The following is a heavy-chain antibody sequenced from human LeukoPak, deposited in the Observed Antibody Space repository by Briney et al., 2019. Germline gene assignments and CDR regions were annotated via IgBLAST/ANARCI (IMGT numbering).Heavy chain of an antibody. D-gene: IGHD2-2*01. V-gene: IGHV3-21*06. CDR2: ISSSRSGSKSYI. CDR3: ARDCTSATCYSGLDV. J-gene: IGHJ6*02. CDR1: GFTFSFYS. Sequence: PGGSLRLSCVASGFTFSFYSMNWVRQAPGKGLEWVSSISSSRSGSKSYIYCADSVKGRFTVSRDNAKNSLYLQMNSLRAEDTAVYYCARDCTSATCYSGLDVWGQGTTVTVSS.